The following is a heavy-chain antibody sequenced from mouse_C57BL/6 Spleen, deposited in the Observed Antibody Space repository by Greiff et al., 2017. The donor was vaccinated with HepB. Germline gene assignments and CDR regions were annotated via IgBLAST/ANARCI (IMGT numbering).Heavy chain of an antibody. V-gene: IGHV1-80*01. CDR1: GYAFSSYW. CDR3: ARQANWDGDWYFDV. CDR2: IYPGDGDT. Sequence: QVQLQQSGAELVKPGASVKISCKASGYAFSSYWMNWVQQRPGKGLEWIGQIYPGDGDTNYNGNFKGKATLTADKSSSTAYMQLSSLTSEDSAVYICARQANWDGDWYFDVWGTGTTVTVAS. J-gene: IGHJ1*03. D-gene: IGHD4-1*01.